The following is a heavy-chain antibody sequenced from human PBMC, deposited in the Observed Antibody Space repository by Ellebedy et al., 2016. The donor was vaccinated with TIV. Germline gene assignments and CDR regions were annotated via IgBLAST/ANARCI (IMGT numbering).Heavy chain of an antibody. Sequence: PGGSLRLSCAASGITSRSFSTYAMSWVRQAPGKGLEWVSLTYAGGSTYYADSVEGRFTVSRDISKNTLYLQMNSLRAEDTAEYYCARELEYSRSMDVWGQGTTVAVSS. CDR2: TYAGGST. CDR3: ARELEYSRSMDV. V-gene: IGHV3-53*01. J-gene: IGHJ6*02. D-gene: IGHD3-3*01. CDR1: GITSRSFSTYA.